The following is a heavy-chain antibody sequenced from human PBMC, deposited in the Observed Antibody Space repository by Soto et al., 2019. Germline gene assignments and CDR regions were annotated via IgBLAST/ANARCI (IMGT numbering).Heavy chain of an antibody. CDR2: ISPYSGNT. CDR1: GYTFTRFG. Sequence: QVELVQSGDEIRKPGASVTVSCKTAGYTFTRFGITWLRQAPGQGLEWMGWISPYSGNTKYSQTFQGRITITSDKSTSTVYMALSGLRSDDTAKYYCATTHTSSSGRFDPWGQGTLVTVSS. J-gene: IGHJ5*02. V-gene: IGHV1-18*04. CDR3: ATTHTSSSGRFDP. D-gene: IGHD2-2*01.